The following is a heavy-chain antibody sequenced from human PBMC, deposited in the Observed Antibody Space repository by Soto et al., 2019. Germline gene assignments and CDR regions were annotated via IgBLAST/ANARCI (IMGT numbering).Heavy chain of an antibody. Sequence: PGGSLRLSCAASGFTFSNSWMHWVRQAPGKGLVWVSRISTDGSTTNYADSVKGRFTISRDNAKNTVYLQMNSLRAEDTAVYYCVYFYNPRWGQVSLATVSS. V-gene: IGHV3-74*01. CDR3: VYFYNPR. J-gene: IGHJ4*02. D-gene: IGHD3-10*01. CDR1: GFTFSNSW. CDR2: ISTDGSTT.